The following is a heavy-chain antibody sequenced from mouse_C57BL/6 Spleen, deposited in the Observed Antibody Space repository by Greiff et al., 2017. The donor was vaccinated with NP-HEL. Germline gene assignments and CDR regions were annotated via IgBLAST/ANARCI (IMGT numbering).Heavy chain of an antibody. J-gene: IGHJ4*01. V-gene: IGHV1-42*01. D-gene: IGHD2-4*01. CDR1: GYSFTGYY. CDR3: ARGRLYDYDEAMDY. Sequence: VQLKQPGPELVKPGASVKISCKASGYSFTGYYMNWVKQSPEKSLEWIGEINPSTGGTTSNQKFKAKATLTVEKSSSTAYMQLKSLTSEDSAVYYCARGRLYDYDEAMDYWGQGTSVTVSS. CDR2: INPSTGGT.